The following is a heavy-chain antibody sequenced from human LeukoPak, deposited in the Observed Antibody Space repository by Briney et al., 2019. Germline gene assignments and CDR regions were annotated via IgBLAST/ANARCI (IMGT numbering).Heavy chain of an antibody. D-gene: IGHD5-18*01. CDR3: TRNWIHDS. CDR2: INSDGSST. CDR1: GFPFSSYS. J-gene: IGHJ5*02. Sequence: GGSLRLSCAASGFPFSSYSMHWVRQAPGKGLVWVSRINSDGSSTIYADSVKGRFTISRDNAKNTLYLQMNGPRAEDTAIYYCTRNWIHDSWGQGTLVTVSS. V-gene: IGHV3-74*01.